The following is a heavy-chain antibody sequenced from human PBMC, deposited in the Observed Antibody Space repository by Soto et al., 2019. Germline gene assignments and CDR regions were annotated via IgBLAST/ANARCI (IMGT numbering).Heavy chain of an antibody. J-gene: IGHJ4*02. Sequence: GGSLRLSCAASGFTFSSYAMSWVRQAPGKGLEWVSHISGSGGGTYYAESVKGRFTISRDNSKNTLSLQMNSLRADDTAVYYCAKAWNYDFWSGYYPLFDYWGQGTLVTVSS. V-gene: IGHV3-23*01. CDR1: GFTFSSYA. CDR2: ISGSGGGT. CDR3: AKAWNYDFWSGYYPLFDY. D-gene: IGHD3-3*01.